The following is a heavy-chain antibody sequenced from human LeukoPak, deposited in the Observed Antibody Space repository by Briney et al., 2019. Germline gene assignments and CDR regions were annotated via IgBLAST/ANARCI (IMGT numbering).Heavy chain of an antibody. Sequence: ASVKVSCKASGYTFTGYYMHWVRQAPGQGLEWMGRINPNSGGTNYTQKFQGRVTLTRDTSTSTPYMELSRLRSDDTAVYYCAGGRYRHAFDIWGQGTMVTVSS. CDR3: AGGRYRHAFDI. D-gene: IGHD3-16*02. V-gene: IGHV1-2*06. CDR1: GYTFTGYY. CDR2: INPNSGGT. J-gene: IGHJ3*02.